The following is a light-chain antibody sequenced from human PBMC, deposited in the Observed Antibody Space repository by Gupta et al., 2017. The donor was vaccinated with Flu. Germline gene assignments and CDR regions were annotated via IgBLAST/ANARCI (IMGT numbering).Light chain of an antibody. CDR1: QNVGSY. V-gene: IGKV3-15*01. Sequence: ERVMTQPPGTLSVSPGERATLSCRASQNVGSYLAWFQQKPGQAPRLLIYGASTRATGIPARFSGSGSGTEFTLTISSLQSEDFAVYDCQSALSFGGGTKVEIK. CDR2: GAS. J-gene: IGKJ4*01. CDR3: QSALS.